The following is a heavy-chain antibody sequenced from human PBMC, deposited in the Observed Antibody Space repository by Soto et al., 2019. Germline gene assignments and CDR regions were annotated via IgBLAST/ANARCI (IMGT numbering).Heavy chain of an antibody. Sequence: QVQLVESGGGVVQPGRSLRLSCAASGFMFNSHVMHWVRQTPDKGLEWVARISPDGSEQRYADSVKGRLSVSRDNSKKTVDLQITSLRTEDTAVYYCVKDLSLSWTFDYWGQGALVTVSS. V-gene: IGHV3-30*18. CDR3: VKDLSLSWTFDY. CDR1: GFMFNSHV. J-gene: IGHJ4*02. CDR2: ISPDGSEQ. D-gene: IGHD3-10*01.